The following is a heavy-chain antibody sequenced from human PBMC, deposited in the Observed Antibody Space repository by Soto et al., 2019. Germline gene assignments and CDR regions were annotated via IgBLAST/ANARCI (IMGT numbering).Heavy chain of an antibody. CDR3: ATFSSLKRDAFDI. V-gene: IGHV4-59*01. Sequence: PSXTRSLTCTVSGGSIRSYYWSWIRQPPGKGVEWIAYIXYTGSXNYTPYIKSRXXISVDKSXXXFYMRLNSVTAAETAVYFCATFSSLKRDAFDIWGQGTMVTVSS. CDR1: GGSIRSYY. CDR2: IXYTGSX. D-gene: IGHD3-16*01. J-gene: IGHJ3*02.